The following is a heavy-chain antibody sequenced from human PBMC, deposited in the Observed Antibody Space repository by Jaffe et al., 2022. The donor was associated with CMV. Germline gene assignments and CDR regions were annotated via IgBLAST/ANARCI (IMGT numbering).Heavy chain of an antibody. CDR1: GYTFTSYA. D-gene: IGHD2-2*01. CDR3: ARAAMACSSTSCYEYYYYYYMDV. J-gene: IGHJ6*03. V-gene: IGHV1-3*01. Sequence: QVQLVQSGAEVKKPGASVKVSCKASGYTFTSYAMHWVRQAPGQRLEWMGWINAGNGNTKYSQKFQGRVTITRDTSASTAYMELSSLRSEDTAVYYCARAAMACSSTSCYEYYYYYYMDVWGKGTTVTVSS. CDR2: INAGNGNT.